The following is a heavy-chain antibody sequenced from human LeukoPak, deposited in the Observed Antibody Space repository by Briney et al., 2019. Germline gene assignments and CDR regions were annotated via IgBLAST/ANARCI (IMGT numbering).Heavy chain of an antibody. Sequence: SDTLSLTCAVSGYSISSSNWWGWIRQPPGKALECVGYLYYSGSFYSNPSLKSRVTMSVDTSKNHFSLKLSSVTAVDTAVYYCARVHAGYSYDYWGQGTLVTVSS. D-gene: IGHD6-13*01. V-gene: IGHV4-28*05. CDR3: ARVHAGYSYDY. CDR2: LYYSGSF. J-gene: IGHJ4*02. CDR1: GYSISSSNW.